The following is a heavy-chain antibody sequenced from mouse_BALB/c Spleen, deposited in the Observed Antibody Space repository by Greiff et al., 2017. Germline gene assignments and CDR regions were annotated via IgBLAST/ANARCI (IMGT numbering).Heavy chain of an antibody. J-gene: IGHJ4*01. V-gene: IGHV2-6-2*01. Sequence: VKLVESGPDLVAPSQSLSITCTVSGFSLTSYGVHWVRQPPGKGLEWLVVIWSDGSTTYNSALKSRLSISKDNSKSQVFLKMNSLQTDDTAMYYCARLAARYYCAMDYWGQGTSVTVSS. CDR3: ARLAARYYCAMDY. CDR2: IWSDGST. CDR1: GFSLTSYG.